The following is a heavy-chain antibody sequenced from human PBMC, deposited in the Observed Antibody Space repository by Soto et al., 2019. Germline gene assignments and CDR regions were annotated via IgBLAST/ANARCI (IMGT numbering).Heavy chain of an antibody. D-gene: IGHD6-19*01. J-gene: IGHJ5*02. CDR1: GFAFSTYG. CDR3: AKDFGAWSDS. Sequence: QVHLVESGGGVVQPGRSLTISCVGSGFAFSTYGMHWVRQAPAKGLEWVALISYAGTDKYYADSVKGRFSISRDNSKQTLSLQMDSLSPEDTAVYYCAKDFGAWSDSWGQGTLVNFAS. V-gene: IGHV3-30*18. CDR2: ISYAGTDK.